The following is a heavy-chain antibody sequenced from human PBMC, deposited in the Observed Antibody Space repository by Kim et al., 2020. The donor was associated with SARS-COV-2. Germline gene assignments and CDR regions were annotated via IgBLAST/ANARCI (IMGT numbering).Heavy chain of an antibody. D-gene: IGHD3-22*01. V-gene: IGHV3-7*05. CDR1: GFTFSSYW. CDR2: IKQDGSEK. CDR3: AREFYYYDSSGYFPFDYFDY. Sequence: GGSLRLSCAASGFTFSSYWMSWVRQAPGKGLEWVANIKQDGSEKYYVDSVKGRFTISRDNAKNSLYLQMNSLRAEDTAVYYCAREFYYYDSSGYFPFDYFDYWGQGTLVTVSS. J-gene: IGHJ4*02.